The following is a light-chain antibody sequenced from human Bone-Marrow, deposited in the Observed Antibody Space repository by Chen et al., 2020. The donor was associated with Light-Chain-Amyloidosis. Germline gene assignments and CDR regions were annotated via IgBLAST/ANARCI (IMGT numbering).Light chain of an antibody. CDR2: YKSDSDN. Sequence: QAVLTQPSSLSASPGASASLTCTLRSDINVGTYKIYWYQQKPGSPPQYLLRYKSDSDNEQGSGVPSRFSGSKDASAKAGILLIAGLQSEDEADYYCMIWHTSGVIFGGGTKLTVL. V-gene: IGLV5-45*03. CDR3: MIWHTSGVI. J-gene: IGLJ2*01. CDR1: SDINVGTYK.